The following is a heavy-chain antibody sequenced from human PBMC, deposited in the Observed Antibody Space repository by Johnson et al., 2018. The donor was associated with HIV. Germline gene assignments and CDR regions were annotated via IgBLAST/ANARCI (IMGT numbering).Heavy chain of an antibody. CDR3: ARGEDGVDAFDI. V-gene: IGHV3-33*01. D-gene: IGHD4-17*01. J-gene: IGHJ3*02. Sequence: VQLVESGGGVVQPGRSLRLSCAASGFTFSRYGMHWVRQAPGKGLEWVAVLWYDGSNKYYADSVKGRFTISRDNSKNTLYLQMNSLRAEDTAVYYCARGEDGVDAFDIWGQGTMVTVSS. CDR2: LWYDGSNK. CDR1: GFTFSRYG.